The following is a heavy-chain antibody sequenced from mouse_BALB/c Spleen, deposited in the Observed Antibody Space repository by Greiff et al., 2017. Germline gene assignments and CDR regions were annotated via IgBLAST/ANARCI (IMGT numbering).Heavy chain of an antibody. CDR1: GYAFSSYW. J-gene: IGHJ2*01. D-gene: IGHD2-1*01. Sequence: QVQLQQSGAELVRPGSSVKISCKASGYAFSSYWMNWVKQRPGQGLEWIGQIYPGDGDTNYNGKFKGKATLTADKSSSTAYMQLSSLTSEDSAVYCCARSDYGNYYFDYWGQGTTLTVSS. CDR2: IYPGDGDT. CDR3: ARSDYGNYYFDY. V-gene: IGHV1-80*01.